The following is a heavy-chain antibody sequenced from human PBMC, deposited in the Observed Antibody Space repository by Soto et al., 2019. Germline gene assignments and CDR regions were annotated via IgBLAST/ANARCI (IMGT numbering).Heavy chain of an antibody. D-gene: IGHD4-4*01. V-gene: IGHV5-51*01. CDR2: IYPDDSNT. J-gene: IGHJ4*02. CDR1: GYSFRSYW. Sequence: ESLKISCKTSGYSFRSYWIGWVRQMPGKGLEWMGIIYPDDSNTRYSPSFQGQATISADKSISTAFLQWSSLKAADSAMYHCARHLHSDSVHITPVSPDYWGQGTLVTVSS. CDR3: ARHLHSDSVHITPVSPDY.